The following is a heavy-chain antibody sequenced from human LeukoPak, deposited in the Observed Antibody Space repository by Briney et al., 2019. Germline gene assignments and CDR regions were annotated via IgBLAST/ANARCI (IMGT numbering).Heavy chain of an antibody. CDR2: IYISGT. CDR3: ATLYYDGSSGDY. Sequence: PSETLSLTCTVSGGSISRYYRSWIRQPAGKGLEWIGRIYISGTKYNPSLKTRVTMSIDTSKNQFSLKMSSVTAADTAFYYCATLYYDGSSGDYWGQGTLVTVSS. V-gene: IGHV4-4*07. D-gene: IGHD3-22*01. CDR1: GGSISRYY. J-gene: IGHJ4*02.